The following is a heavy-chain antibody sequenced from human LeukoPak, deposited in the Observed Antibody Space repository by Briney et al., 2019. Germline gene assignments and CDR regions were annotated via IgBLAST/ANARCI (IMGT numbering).Heavy chain of an antibody. CDR1: GFTFSDYY. Sequence: DPGGSLRLSCAASGFTFSDYYMSWLRQAPGKGLEWVSYISSSGSTIYYADSVKGRFTISRDNAKNSLYLQMNSLRAEDTAVYYCARYSSSWYGDWRAFDIWGQGTMVTVSS. V-gene: IGHV3-11*01. CDR3: ARYSSSWYGDWRAFDI. D-gene: IGHD6-13*01. J-gene: IGHJ3*02. CDR2: ISSSGSTI.